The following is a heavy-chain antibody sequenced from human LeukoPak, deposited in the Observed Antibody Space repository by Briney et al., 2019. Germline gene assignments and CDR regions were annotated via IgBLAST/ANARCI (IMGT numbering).Heavy chain of an antibody. CDR3: ARDSDSSGYAFDI. V-gene: IGHV3-21*01. CDR1: GFTFSSYS. J-gene: IGHJ3*02. CDR2: ISSSSSYI. D-gene: IGHD3-22*01. Sequence: GSLRLSCAASGFTFSSYSMNWVRQAPGKGLEWVSSISSSSSYIYYADSVKGRFTISRDNAKNTLYLQMNSLRAEDTAVYYCARDSDSSGYAFDIWGQGTMVTVSS.